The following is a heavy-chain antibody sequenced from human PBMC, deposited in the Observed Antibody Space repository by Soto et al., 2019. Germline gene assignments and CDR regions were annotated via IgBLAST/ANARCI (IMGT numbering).Heavy chain of an antibody. CDR1: GGTFSSYT. Sequence: EASVKVSCKASGGTFSSYTISWVRQAPGQGLEWMGRIIPILGIANYAQKFQGRVKITADKSTSTTYKELSSLRSEDTAVYYCARAEGGYSSSSSDIWGQGTMVTVSS. CDR3: ARAEGGYSSSSSDI. CDR2: IIPILGIA. D-gene: IGHD6-6*01. J-gene: IGHJ3*02. V-gene: IGHV1-69*02.